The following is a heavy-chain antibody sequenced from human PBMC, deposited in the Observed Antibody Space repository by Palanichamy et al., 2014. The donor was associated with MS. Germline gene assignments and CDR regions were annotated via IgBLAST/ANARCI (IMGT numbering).Heavy chain of an antibody. D-gene: IGHD3-22*01. J-gene: IGHJ2*01. CDR2: IYTSGST. Sequence: VQLQESGPGTGEAFTRPCPSPAPVSGGSVSNGGFYWTWIRQPAGKGLDWIGRIYTSGSTKYNPSLQSRVTISVDTSKNQFSLNLNSVTAADTAVYYCARTLEGQIVSRRKGYFDLWGRGTLVTVSS. CDR1: GGSVSNGGFY. CDR3: ARTLEGQIVSRRKGYFDL. V-gene: IGHV4-61*02.